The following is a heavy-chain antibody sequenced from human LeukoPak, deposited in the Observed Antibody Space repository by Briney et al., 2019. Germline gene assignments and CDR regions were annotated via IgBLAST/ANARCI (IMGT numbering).Heavy chain of an antibody. CDR2: TYYSGST. Sequence: SETLSLTCTVSGGSISSYCWSWIRQPPGKGLEWIGYTYYSGSTNYNPSLKSRVTISVDTSKNQFSLKLSSVTAADTAVYYCARGMTQEYYYYYYYMDVWGKGTTVTVSS. CDR3: ARGMTQEYYYYYYYMDV. V-gene: IGHV4-59*01. J-gene: IGHJ6*03. CDR1: GGSISSYC.